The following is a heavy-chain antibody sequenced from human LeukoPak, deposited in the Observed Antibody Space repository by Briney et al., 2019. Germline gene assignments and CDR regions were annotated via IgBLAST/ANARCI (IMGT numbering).Heavy chain of an antibody. CDR1: GGSISSSSYY. V-gene: IGHV4-39*07. J-gene: IGHJ5*02. D-gene: IGHD3-10*01. CDR2: MYYSGST. CDR3: ARGYGSGNYYNWFDP. Sequence: SETLSLTCTVSGGSISSSSYYWGWIRQPPGKGLEGVGIMYYSGSTYYNPSPKIRVTISVDTSKNQFSLKLSYLTAADTAVYYCARGYGSGNYYNWFDPWGQGTLVTVSS.